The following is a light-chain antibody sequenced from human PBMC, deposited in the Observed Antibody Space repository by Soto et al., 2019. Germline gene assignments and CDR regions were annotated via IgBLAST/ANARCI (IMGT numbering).Light chain of an antibody. V-gene: IGKV1-39*01. Sequence: DIQMTQSPSSLSASVGDRVTITCRASQIISSFLNWYQQEPGKAPKLLIYGASSLQRGVPSRFSGGGSGTDFTLTIGSLQPEDFANYYCQQSYSTPYTFGQGTELEIK. CDR1: QIISSF. CDR3: QQSYSTPYT. CDR2: GAS. J-gene: IGKJ2*01.